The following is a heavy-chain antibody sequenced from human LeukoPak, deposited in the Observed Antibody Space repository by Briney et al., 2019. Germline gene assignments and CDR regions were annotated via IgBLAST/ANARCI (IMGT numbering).Heavy chain of an antibody. V-gene: IGHV3-30*18. CDR3: AKDYSSGLDY. CDR2: ISYDGSNK. CDR1: GFTFSNAW. D-gene: IGHD6-19*01. J-gene: IGHJ4*02. Sequence: GGSLRLSCATSGFTFSNAWMSWVRQAPGKGLEWVAVISYDGSNKYYADSVKGRFTISRDNSKNTLYLQMNSLRAEDTAVYYCAKDYSSGLDYWGQGTLVTVSS.